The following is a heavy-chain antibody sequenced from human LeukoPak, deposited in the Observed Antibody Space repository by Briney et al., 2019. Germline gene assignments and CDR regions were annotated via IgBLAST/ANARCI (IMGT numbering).Heavy chain of an antibody. CDR3: ARGDGSYYFDY. CDR1: GFTFSSYH. Sequence: PGGSLRLSCEVSGFTFSSYHMNWVRQAPGKGLEWVSSISTNSSHIYYADSVKGRFTISRDNSKNTLYLQMNSLRVEDTALYYCARGDGSYYFDYWGQGTLVTVSS. V-gene: IGHV3-21*04. J-gene: IGHJ4*02. CDR2: ISTNSSHI. D-gene: IGHD3-10*01.